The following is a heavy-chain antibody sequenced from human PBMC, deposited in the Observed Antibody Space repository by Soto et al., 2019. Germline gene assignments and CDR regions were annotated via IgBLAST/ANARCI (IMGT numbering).Heavy chain of an antibody. Sequence: QVQLQESGPGLVKPSQTLSLTCTVSGDSISSGDSYWSWIRQPPGKGLEWIGYIYYSGSTYYNPSLQSRVTISVHTSKNQFSLKLSSVTAADTAVYFCARGGHRITMTTVVWGQGTMVTVSS. CDR2: IYYSGST. CDR3: ARGGHRITMTTVV. D-gene: IGHD3-22*01. V-gene: IGHV4-30-4*01. CDR1: GDSISSGDSY. J-gene: IGHJ3*01.